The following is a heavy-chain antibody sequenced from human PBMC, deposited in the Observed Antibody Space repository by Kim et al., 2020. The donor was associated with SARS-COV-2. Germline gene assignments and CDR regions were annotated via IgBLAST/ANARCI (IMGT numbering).Heavy chain of an antibody. Sequence: SVKGRFTISRDSSKKTVFLQMNSLRAEDTAVYYCAKDLPDYRDYYYYDLDVWGRGTTVTVSS. J-gene: IGHJ6*02. V-gene: IGHV3-30*02. CDR3: AKDLPDYRDYYYYDLDV. D-gene: IGHD4-17*01.